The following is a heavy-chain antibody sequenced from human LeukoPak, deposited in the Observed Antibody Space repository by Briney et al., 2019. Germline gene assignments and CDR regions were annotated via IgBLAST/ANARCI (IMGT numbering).Heavy chain of an antibody. Sequence: ASVKVSFKASGYTFTGYYMHWVRQAPGQGLEWMGWTNPNSGGTTYAQKFQGRVTMTRDTSITTAYMELSSLRSDDTAVFYCARGTGGYGYDYWGQGTLVTVSS. V-gene: IGHV1-2*02. CDR1: GYTFTGYY. D-gene: IGHD1-26*01. J-gene: IGHJ4*02. CDR3: ARGTGGYGYDY. CDR2: TNPNSGGT.